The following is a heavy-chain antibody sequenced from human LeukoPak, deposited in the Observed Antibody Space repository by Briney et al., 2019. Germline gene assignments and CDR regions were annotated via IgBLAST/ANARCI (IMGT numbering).Heavy chain of an antibody. CDR1: GFAFSSYD. D-gene: IGHD3-16*01. V-gene: IGHV3-13*01. Sequence: GGSLRLSCAASGFAFSSYDMHWLRQAIGKGLEWVSAIGTAGDTYYPGSVKGRFTISRENAKNSLCLQMNSLRAGDTAVYYCARGTRLGVVDYWGQGTLVTVSS. CDR3: ARGTRLGVVDY. J-gene: IGHJ4*02. CDR2: IGTAGDT.